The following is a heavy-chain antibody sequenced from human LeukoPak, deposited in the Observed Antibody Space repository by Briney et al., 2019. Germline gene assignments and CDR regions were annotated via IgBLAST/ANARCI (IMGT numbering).Heavy chain of an antibody. Sequence: GRSLRLSCAASGFTSSTYGMHWVRQAPGKGLEWVAVISHDGSNKYYADSVKGRFTISRDNSKNTLYLQMNSLRTEDTAVYYCAKVVDTAQLSPPDLHYGMDVWGQGTTVTVSS. CDR3: AKVVDTAQLSPPDLHYGMDV. CDR1: GFTSSTYG. V-gene: IGHV3-30*18. CDR2: ISHDGSNK. D-gene: IGHD5-18*01. J-gene: IGHJ6*02.